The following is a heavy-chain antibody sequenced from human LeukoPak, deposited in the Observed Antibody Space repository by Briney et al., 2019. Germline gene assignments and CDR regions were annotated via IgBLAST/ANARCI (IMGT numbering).Heavy chain of an antibody. Sequence: GASVKVSCKASGGTFSSYAISWVRQAPGQGLEWMGGIITIFGTANYAQKFQGRVTITADKSKSTAYMELSSLRSEDTAVYYCARAQSRVPHYYDSSGYYYLLPFDYWGQGTLVTVSS. D-gene: IGHD3-22*01. CDR1: GGTFSSYA. V-gene: IGHV1-69*06. J-gene: IGHJ4*02. CDR2: IITIFGTA. CDR3: ARAQSRVPHYYDSSGYYYLLPFDY.